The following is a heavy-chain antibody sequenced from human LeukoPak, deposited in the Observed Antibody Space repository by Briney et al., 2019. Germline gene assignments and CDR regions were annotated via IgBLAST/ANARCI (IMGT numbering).Heavy chain of an antibody. CDR2: INPNSGGT. CDR3: ARGNSRKSYYYYYYMDV. J-gene: IGHJ6*03. Sequence: ASVKVSCKASGYTFTSYDINWVRQATGQGLEWMGWINPNSGGTNYAQKFQGRVTMTRDTSISTAYMELSRLRSDDTAVYYCARGNSRKSYYYYYYMDVWGKGTTVTVSS. CDR1: GYTFTSYD. V-gene: IGHV1-2*02. D-gene: IGHD1-14*01.